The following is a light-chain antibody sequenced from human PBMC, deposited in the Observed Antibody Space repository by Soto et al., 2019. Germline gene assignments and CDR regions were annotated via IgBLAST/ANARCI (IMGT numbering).Light chain of an antibody. CDR2: DVT. V-gene: IGLV2-14*01. Sequence: QSALTQPASVSGSPGQSITISCTGSSGDVGGYNYVSWYQQFPGKAPKLMIYDVTSRPSGVSNRFSGSKSGNTASLTISGLQAEDEADYYCSSYSSSSTPDVFGTGTKLTVL. J-gene: IGLJ1*01. CDR3: SSYSSSSTPDV. CDR1: SGDVGGYNY.